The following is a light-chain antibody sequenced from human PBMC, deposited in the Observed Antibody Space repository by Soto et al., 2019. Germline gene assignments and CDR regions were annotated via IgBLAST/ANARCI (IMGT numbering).Light chain of an antibody. CDR1: SSNIGTKT. CDR2: RNT. J-gene: IGLJ1*01. CDR3: AAWDDSLNGYV. Sequence: QSALAQPPSASGTPGQRVTFSCSGSSSNIGTKTVNWYQQVPGTAPKLLIYRNTQRPAGVPDRFSGSKSGTSASLAISGLQAEDEADYFCAAWDDSLNGYVFGSGTKVTVL. V-gene: IGLV1-44*01.